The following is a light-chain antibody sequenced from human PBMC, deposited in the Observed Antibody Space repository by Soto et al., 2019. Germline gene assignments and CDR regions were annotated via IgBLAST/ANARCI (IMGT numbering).Light chain of an antibody. V-gene: IGKV1-39*01. CDR1: QNMRSY. J-gene: IGKJ1*01. CDR2: ATS. Sequence: DIQMTRSPSSLSASVGDRVTITCRASQNMRSYLSWYQQKPGKAPQLLIYATSSLQTGVPSRFSASGSGTDFSLVISDLQPEDSATYYCQQGYSSRWTSGRGTKVEI. CDR3: QQGYSSRWT.